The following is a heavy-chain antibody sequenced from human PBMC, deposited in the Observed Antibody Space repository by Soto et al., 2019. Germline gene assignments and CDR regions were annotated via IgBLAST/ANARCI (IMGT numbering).Heavy chain of an antibody. V-gene: IGHV4-59*01. Sequence: QVQLQESGPGLVKPSETLSLTCTVSGGSISSYYWSWIRQPPGKGLEWIGYIYYSGSTNYNPSLKSRVTISVDTSKNQFSLKLSSVTAADTAVYYCARSTSDDSSGYYSIVLTSWGQGTLVTVSS. J-gene: IGHJ4*02. CDR2: IYYSGST. CDR3: ARSTSDDSSGYYSIVLTS. D-gene: IGHD3-22*01. CDR1: GGSISSYY.